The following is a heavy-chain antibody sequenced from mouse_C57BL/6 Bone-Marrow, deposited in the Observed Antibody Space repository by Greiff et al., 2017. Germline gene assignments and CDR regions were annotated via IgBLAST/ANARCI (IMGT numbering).Heavy chain of an antibody. V-gene: IGHV1-64*01. Sequence: QVQLQQPGAELVKPGASVKLSCKASGYTFTSYWMHWVKQRPGQGLEWIGMIHPNSGSTNYNAKFKSKATLTVDKSSSTAYMQLSILTSEDSAVYYCARLSFGNYRAWFAYWGQGTLVTVSA. D-gene: IGHD2-1*01. CDR1: GYTFTSYW. J-gene: IGHJ3*01. CDR3: ARLSFGNYRAWFAY. CDR2: IHPNSGST.